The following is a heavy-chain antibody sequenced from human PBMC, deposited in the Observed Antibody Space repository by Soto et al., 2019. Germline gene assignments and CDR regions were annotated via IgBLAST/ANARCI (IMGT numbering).Heavy chain of an antibody. CDR3: ARTPLYSSSWYYYYYGMDV. Sequence: QVTLKESGPVLVKPTETLTLTCTVSGFSLSNARMGVSWIRQPPGKALEWLAHIFSNDEKSYSTSLKSRLTISKDTSKSHVVLTMTNMDPVDTATYYCARTPLYSSSWYYYYYGMDVWGQGTTVTVSS. D-gene: IGHD6-13*01. CDR1: GFSLSNARMG. V-gene: IGHV2-26*01. CDR2: IFSNDEK. J-gene: IGHJ6*02.